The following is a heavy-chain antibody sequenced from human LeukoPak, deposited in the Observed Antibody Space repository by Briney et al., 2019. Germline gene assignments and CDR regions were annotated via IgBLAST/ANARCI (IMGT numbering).Heavy chain of an antibody. J-gene: IGHJ3*02. D-gene: IGHD5-12*01. Sequence: GGSLRLSCAASGFTFSSYAMSRVRQAPGKALEWVSAISGSGGSTYYADSVKGRFTISRDNSKNTLYLQMNSLRAEDTAVYYCAKAIEMATIFDAFDIWGQGTMVTVSS. CDR3: AKAIEMATIFDAFDI. CDR2: ISGSGGST. CDR1: GFTFSSYA. V-gene: IGHV3-23*01.